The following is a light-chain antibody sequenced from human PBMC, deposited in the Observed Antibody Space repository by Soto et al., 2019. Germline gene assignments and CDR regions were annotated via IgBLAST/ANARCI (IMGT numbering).Light chain of an antibody. Sequence: DIVMTQSPDSLAVSLGERATINCKSSQSVFYSSSNKNYLAWYQQKPGQPPKLLIYWASTRESGVPDRFSGSGSGTDFTLTISSLQAEDVAVYYCQQYYSIPFTFGPGTKVDIK. J-gene: IGKJ3*01. CDR3: QQYYSIPFT. V-gene: IGKV4-1*01. CDR1: QSVFYSSSNKNY. CDR2: WAS.